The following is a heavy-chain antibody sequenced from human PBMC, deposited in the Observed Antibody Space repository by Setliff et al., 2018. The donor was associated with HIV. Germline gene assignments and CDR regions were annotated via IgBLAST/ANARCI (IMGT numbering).Heavy chain of an antibody. J-gene: IGHJ4*02. CDR2: IYHSGSR. Sequence: PSETLSLTCTVSGGSISSGTYYWSWIRQHPGKGLEWIGYIYHSGSRYYNPSLRSRVTISVDTSKNQFSLKLTSVTVADTAVYYCARGDIVVVGLDYWGQGTLVTVSS. CDR3: ARGDIVVVGLDY. CDR1: GGSISSGTYY. V-gene: IGHV4-31*03. D-gene: IGHD2-21*01.